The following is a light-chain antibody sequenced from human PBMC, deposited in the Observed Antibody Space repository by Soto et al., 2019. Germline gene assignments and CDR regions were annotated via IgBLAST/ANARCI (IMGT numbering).Light chain of an antibody. J-gene: IGKJ1*01. Sequence: DVVMTQSPLSLPVTLGQPASISCRSSQSLVYSDGNTYLNWFQQRPGQSPRRLIYKVSNRDSGVPDRFSGSGSGTDFTLKISRVEAEEVVDYYCMQGTHWPLTFGQGTKVEIK. V-gene: IGKV2-30*01. CDR2: KVS. CDR3: MQGTHWPLT. CDR1: QSLVYSDGNTY.